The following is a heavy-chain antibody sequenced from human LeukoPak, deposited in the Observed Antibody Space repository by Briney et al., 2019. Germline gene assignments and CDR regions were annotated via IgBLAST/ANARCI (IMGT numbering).Heavy chain of an antibody. J-gene: IGHJ6*03. D-gene: IGHD3-3*01. Sequence: WGSLRLSCAASGFTFSSNWMSWVRQAPRKGLEWVANIKQDGSEKYYVDSVKGRFTISRDNAKNSLFLQMNSLRAEDTAMYYCARDGSVFWSGYYYMDVWGKGTTVTVSS. CDR2: IKQDGSEK. CDR3: ARDGSVFWSGYYYMDV. CDR1: GFTFSSNW. V-gene: IGHV3-7*01.